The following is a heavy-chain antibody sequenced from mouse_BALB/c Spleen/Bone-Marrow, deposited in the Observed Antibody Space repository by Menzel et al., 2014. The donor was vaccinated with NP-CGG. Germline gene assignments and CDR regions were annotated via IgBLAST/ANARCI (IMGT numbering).Heavy chain of an antibody. J-gene: IGHJ2*01. V-gene: IGHV5-9-4*01. CDR2: ISSGGSYT. CDR3: ARDSSGYFDY. CDR1: GFTFSSYA. D-gene: IGHD3-1*01. Sequence: EVKVVDSGGGLVKPGGSLKLSCAASGFTFSSYAMSWVRQSPEKRLEWIAEISSGGSYTYYPDTVTGRFTISRDNAKNTLYLETSSLRSENTAMYYCARDSSGYFDYWGQGTTLTVSS.